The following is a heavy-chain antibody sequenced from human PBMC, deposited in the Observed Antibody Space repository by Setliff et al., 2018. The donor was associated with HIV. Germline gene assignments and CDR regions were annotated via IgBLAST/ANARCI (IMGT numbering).Heavy chain of an antibody. Sequence: GESLTISCKGSGHTFSTYWIGWVRQKPGKGLEWMGIIFPSDSDIRYSRSLQDQYTIPADKSIATAYLQWRSLKTSDSGIYFCARFVSYKWSYGSNGFDIWGQGTVVTVSS. CDR1: GHTFSTYW. D-gene: IGHD1-1*01. V-gene: IGHV5-51*01. J-gene: IGHJ3*02. CDR3: ARFVSYKWSYGSNGFDI. CDR2: IFPSDSDI.